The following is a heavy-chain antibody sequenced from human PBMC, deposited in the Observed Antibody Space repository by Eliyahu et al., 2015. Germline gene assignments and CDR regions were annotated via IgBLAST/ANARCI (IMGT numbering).Heavy chain of an antibody. Sequence: EVQLVESGGGLVQPGGSXXLSGAASGXTFSTXKMXWVRQAPGKGLEWVAXIKEDGSEKNYVDSVKGRFTISRDNAKNSLYLQMNSLRVEDTAMYYCARGGYSYGYWGQGTLVTVSS. J-gene: IGHJ4*02. CDR1: GXTFSTXK. CDR2: IKEDGSEK. V-gene: IGHV3-7*01. D-gene: IGHD5-18*01. CDR3: ARGGYSYGY.